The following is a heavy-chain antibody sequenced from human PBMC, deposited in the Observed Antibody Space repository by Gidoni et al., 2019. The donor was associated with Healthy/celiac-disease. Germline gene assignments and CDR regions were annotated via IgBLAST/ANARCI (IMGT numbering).Heavy chain of an antibody. V-gene: IGHV3-48*03. CDR2: ISSSGSTI. J-gene: IGHJ3*02. CDR1: GFTFSSYE. D-gene: IGHD1-26*01. Sequence: EVQLVESGGGLVQPGGSLRLSCAASGFTFSSYEMNWVRQAPGKGLEWVSYISSSGSTIYYADSVKGRFTISRDNAKNSLYLQMNSLRAEDTAVYYCASWEYGDAFDIWGQGTMVTVSS. CDR3: ASWEYGDAFDI.